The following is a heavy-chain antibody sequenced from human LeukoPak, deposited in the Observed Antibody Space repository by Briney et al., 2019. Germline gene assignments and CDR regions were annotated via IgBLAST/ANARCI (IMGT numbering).Heavy chain of an antibody. CDR3: ARDRDSSSHHFDL. CDR2: IWYDGSEK. D-gene: IGHD6-6*01. Sequence: GGSLRLSCAASRFTFRSHGMHWVRQAPGKGLGWVAVIWYDGSEKYYGDSVKGRFTVSRDNSKNMLYLQMNSLRAEDTAVYYCARDRDSSSHHFDLWGQGALVTVSS. CDR1: RFTFRSHG. V-gene: IGHV3-33*01. J-gene: IGHJ4*02.